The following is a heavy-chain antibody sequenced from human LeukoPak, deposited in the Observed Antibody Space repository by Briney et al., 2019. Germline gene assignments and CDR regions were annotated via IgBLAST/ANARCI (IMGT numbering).Heavy chain of an antibody. Sequence: GGSLRLSCAASGFTFSSYAMSWVRQAPGKGLEWVSTVSGSGGNTYYADSVKGRFTISGDNSKSTLFLQMNSLRAEDTAVYYCAKGPYSGSGYYFDYWGQGTLVTVSS. CDR1: GFTFSSYA. V-gene: IGHV3-23*01. D-gene: IGHD5-12*01. CDR2: VSGSGGNT. CDR3: AKGPYSGSGYYFDY. J-gene: IGHJ4*02.